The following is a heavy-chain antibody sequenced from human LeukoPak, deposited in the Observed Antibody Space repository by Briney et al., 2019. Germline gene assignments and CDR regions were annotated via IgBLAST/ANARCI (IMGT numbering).Heavy chain of an antibody. CDR1: GGSISSGDYY. CDR3: ATAINSYGYNWFLDY. CDR2: IYYSGST. J-gene: IGHJ4*02. V-gene: IGHV4-30-4*01. Sequence: SQTLSLTCTVSGGSISSGDYYWSWIRQPPGKGLEWIGYIYYSGSTYYSPSLKSRVTISVDTSKNQFSLKLSSVTASDTAVYYCATAINSYGYNWFLDYWGQGTLVTVSS. D-gene: IGHD5-24*01.